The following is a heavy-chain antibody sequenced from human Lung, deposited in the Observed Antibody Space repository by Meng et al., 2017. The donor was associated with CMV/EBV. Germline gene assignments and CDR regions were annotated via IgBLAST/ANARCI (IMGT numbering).Heavy chain of an antibody. Sequence: SCAASGFTLRDYWMHWVRQVPGKGLVWVARISNDGSATSYAESVRGRFNITRDNAKRILYLEMHNLRDEDTALYYCVREKVVLNYFRGMDFWGQGXTVTVSS. D-gene: IGHD3-10*02. CDR1: GFTLRDYW. CDR3: VREKVVLNYFRGMDF. V-gene: IGHV3-74*01. CDR2: ISNDGSAT. J-gene: IGHJ6*01.